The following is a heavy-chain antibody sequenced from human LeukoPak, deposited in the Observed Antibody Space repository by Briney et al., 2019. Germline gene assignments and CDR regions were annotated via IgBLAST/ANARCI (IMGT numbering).Heavy chain of an antibody. CDR1: GFTFSNAW. CDR3: TTDKDFWSGSYYFDY. Sequence: GGSLRLSCAAPGFTFSNAWMSWVRQAPGKGLEWVGRIKSKTDGGTTDYAAPVKGRFTISRDDSKNTLYLQMNSLKTEDTAVYHCTTDKDFWSGSYYFDYWGQGTLVTVSS. D-gene: IGHD3-3*01. V-gene: IGHV3-15*01. CDR2: IKSKTDGGTT. J-gene: IGHJ4*02.